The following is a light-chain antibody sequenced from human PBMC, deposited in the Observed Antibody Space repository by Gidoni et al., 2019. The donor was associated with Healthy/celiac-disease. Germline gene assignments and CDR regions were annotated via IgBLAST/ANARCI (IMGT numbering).Light chain of an antibody. CDR1: SGSIASSF. CDR2: EDY. J-gene: IGLJ2*01. V-gene: IGLV6-57*01. CDR3: QSYDDNTVV. Sequence: KFVLTQPHSMSESPGKTVTISCTRSSGSIASSFVQWFQPRPGSSPTTVIYEDYQRPSEVPRRFSGSIDSSSNSASLTISGLRADDEADYYCQSYDDNTVVFGGGTKLTVL.